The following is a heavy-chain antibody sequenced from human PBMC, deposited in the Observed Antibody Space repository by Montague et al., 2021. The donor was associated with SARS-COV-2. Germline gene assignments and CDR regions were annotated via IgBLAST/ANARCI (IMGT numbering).Heavy chain of an antibody. CDR3: ARRNSGQHLVGSGWFDP. D-gene: IGHD5-12*01. CDR2: IDAGGGAV. J-gene: IGHJ5*02. CDR1: GFTFGSYA. Sequence: SLRLSCATSGFTFGSYAMSWVRQAPGKGLEWLSGIDAGGGAVFDADSVKGRVTTSRDNYKKTLYLQMNSLTADDTAVYYCARRNSGQHLVGSGWFDPWGQGTLVTVSS. V-gene: IGHV3-23*01.